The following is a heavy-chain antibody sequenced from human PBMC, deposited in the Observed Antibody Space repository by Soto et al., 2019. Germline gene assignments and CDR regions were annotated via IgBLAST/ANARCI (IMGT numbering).Heavy chain of an antibody. V-gene: IGHV1-18*01. CDR3: ARVIVLVPAALWATYYYYGMDV. CDR1: GYTFTSYG. CDR2: ISAYNGNT. J-gene: IGHJ6*02. D-gene: IGHD2-2*01. Sequence: ASVKVSCKASGYTFTSYGISWVRQAPGQGLEWMGWISAYNGNTNYAQKLQGRVTMTTDTSTSTAYMELRSLRSDDTAVYYCARVIVLVPAALWATYYYYGMDVWGQGTTVTVSS.